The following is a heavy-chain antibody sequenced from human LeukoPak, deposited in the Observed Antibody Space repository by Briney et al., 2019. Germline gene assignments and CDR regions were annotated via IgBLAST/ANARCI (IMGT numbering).Heavy chain of an antibody. CDR1: GGSISNYY. CDR3: ARGIGYDFWSGPIDY. CDR2: IYYSGST. J-gene: IGHJ4*02. Sequence: SETLSLTCTGSGGSISNYYWTWIRQPPGKGLEWIGDIYYSGSTNYNPSLKSRVTISVDTSKNQFSLNLSSVTAADTAVYYCARGIGYDFWSGPIDYWGQGTLVTVSS. D-gene: IGHD3-3*01. V-gene: IGHV4-59*08.